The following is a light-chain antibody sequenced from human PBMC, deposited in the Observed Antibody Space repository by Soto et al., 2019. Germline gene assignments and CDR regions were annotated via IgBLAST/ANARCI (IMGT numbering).Light chain of an antibody. V-gene: IGKV3-20*01. Sequence: EIVLTQSPGTLSLSQGERATLSCRASQSVSSSYLAWYQQKPGQSPRLLIYGASSRATGIPARFSGSGSGTDFTLTISRLEPEALAVYYCQQYGSSPRTFGQGTKLEIK. CDR3: QQYGSSPRT. CDR2: GAS. J-gene: IGKJ2*01. CDR1: QSVSSSY.